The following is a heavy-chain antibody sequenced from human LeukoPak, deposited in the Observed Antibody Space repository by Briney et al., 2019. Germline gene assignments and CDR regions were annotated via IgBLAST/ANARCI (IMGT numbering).Heavy chain of an antibody. V-gene: IGHV4-38-2*02. D-gene: IGHD3-3*01. CDR3: ARVTKTYYDFWSGYSAVAFEI. CDR2: IYHSGST. CDR1: GYSISSGYY. J-gene: IGHJ3*02. Sequence: SETLSLTCTVSGYSISSGYYWGWIRQPPGKGLEWIGSIYHSGSTYYNPSLKSRVTISVDTSKNQFSLKLSSVTAADTAVYYCARVTKTYYDFWSGYSAVAFEIWGQGTMVTVSS.